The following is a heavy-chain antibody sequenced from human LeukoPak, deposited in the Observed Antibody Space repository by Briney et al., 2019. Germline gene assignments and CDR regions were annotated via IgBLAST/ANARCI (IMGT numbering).Heavy chain of an antibody. Sequence: SETLSLTCAVYGGSFSGYYWSWIRQPPGKGLEWIGEINHSGSTNYNPSLKSRVTISVDTSKNQFSLKLSSVTAADTAVYYCARGSSWPRYRPHTDYYYYGMDVWGQGTTVTVSS. J-gene: IGHJ6*02. CDR2: INHSGST. CDR1: GGSFSGYY. V-gene: IGHV4-34*01. D-gene: IGHD2-2*01. CDR3: ARGSSWPRYRPHTDYYYYGMDV.